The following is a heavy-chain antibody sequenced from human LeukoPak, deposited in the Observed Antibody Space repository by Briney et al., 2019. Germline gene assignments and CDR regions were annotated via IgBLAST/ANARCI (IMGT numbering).Heavy chain of an antibody. J-gene: IGHJ6*03. CDR3: ARKGSNDFWSGYYIGPLYPYYYYYYYMDV. D-gene: IGHD3-3*01. CDR2: IYYHENT. Sequence: PSETLSLTCTVSGGSISSSSDYWGWIRQAPGKGLEWIGSIYYHENTYYNSSLKSRVTISVDTSKNQFSLKLNSVTAADTAVYYCARKGSNDFWSGYYIGPLYPYYYYYYYMDVWGKGTTVTVSS. CDR1: GGSISSSSDY. V-gene: IGHV4-39*01.